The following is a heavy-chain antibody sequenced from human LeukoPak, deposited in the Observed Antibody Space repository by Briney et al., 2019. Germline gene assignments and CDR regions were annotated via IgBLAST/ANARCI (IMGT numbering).Heavy chain of an antibody. D-gene: IGHD2-21*02. Sequence: PWGSLRLSCAASGFTFSSYWMSWVRRAPGKGLEWVANIKQDGSEKYYVDSVKGRFTISRDNAKNSLYLQMNSLRAEDTAVYYCARMTAIRLYFDYWGQGTLVTVSS. V-gene: IGHV3-7*01. CDR2: IKQDGSEK. J-gene: IGHJ4*02. CDR3: ARMTAIRLYFDY. CDR1: GFTFSSYW.